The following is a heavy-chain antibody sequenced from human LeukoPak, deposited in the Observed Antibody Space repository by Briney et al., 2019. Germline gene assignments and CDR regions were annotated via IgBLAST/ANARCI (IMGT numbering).Heavy chain of an antibody. Sequence: TSQTLSLTCTVSGGSISSGSYYWSWIWQPAGKGLEWIGRIYTSGSTNYNPSLKSRVTISVDTSKNQFSLKLSSVTAADTAVYYCAGAKGYCSSTSCYEYYFDYWGQGTLVTVSS. CDR3: AGAKGYCSSTSCYEYYFDY. J-gene: IGHJ4*02. CDR2: IYTSGST. D-gene: IGHD2-2*01. CDR1: GGSISSGSYY. V-gene: IGHV4-61*02.